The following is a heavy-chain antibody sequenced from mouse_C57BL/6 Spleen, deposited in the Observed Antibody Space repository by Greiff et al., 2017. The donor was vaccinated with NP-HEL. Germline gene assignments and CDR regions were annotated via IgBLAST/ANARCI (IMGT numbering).Heavy chain of an antibody. J-gene: IGHJ2*01. Sequence: QVQLQQPGAELVMPGASVKLSCKASGYTFTSYWMHWVKQRPGQALEWIGEIDPSDSYTNYNQKFKGKSTLTVDKSSSTAYMQLSSLTSEDSAVYYCANLDYFDYWGQGTTLTVSS. D-gene: IGHD2-10*02. CDR3: ANLDYFDY. V-gene: IGHV1-69*01. CDR1: GYTFTSYW. CDR2: IDPSDSYT.